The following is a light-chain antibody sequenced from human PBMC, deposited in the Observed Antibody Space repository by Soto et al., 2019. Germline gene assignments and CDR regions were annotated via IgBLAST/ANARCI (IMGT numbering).Light chain of an antibody. CDR1: QSVSSN. V-gene: IGKV3-15*01. CDR3: QQYNNWPQT. CDR2: GAS. J-gene: IGKJ1*01. Sequence: EMVLTQSPATLSVSPGERATLSFRASQSVSSNLAWYQQKPGQAPRLLIYGASTRATDIPARFSGSGSGTEFTLTISSLQSEDFAEYHCQQYNNWPQTFGQGTKVDIK.